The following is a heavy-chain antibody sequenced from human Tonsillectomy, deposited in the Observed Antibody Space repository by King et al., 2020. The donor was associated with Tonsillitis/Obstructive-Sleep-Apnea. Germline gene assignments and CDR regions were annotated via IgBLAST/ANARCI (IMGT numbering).Heavy chain of an antibody. J-gene: IGHJ6*02. Sequence: QLVQSGAEVKKPGESLRISCKGSGYSFTNYWISWVRQMPGKGLEWMGRIDPLDSYTNYNPSFQGHVTISADKSIGTAYLQWSSLKASDTAMYYCARLSCDSTNCYYYYGMDVWGQGTTVTVSS. CDR3: ARLSCDSTNCYYYYGMDV. V-gene: IGHV5-10-1*03. CDR1: GYSFTNYW. D-gene: IGHD2-2*01. CDR2: IDPLDSYT.